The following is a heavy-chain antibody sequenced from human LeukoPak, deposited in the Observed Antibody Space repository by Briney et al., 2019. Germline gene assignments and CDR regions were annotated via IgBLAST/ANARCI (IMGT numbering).Heavy chain of an antibody. CDR2: ISTYNGNT. D-gene: IGHD3-22*01. CDR1: GYTFTSYS. CDR3: ATISGYISSGHPFDN. J-gene: IGHJ4*02. Sequence: ASVKVSCKASGYTFTSYSINWVRQAPGQGLEWMGCISTYNGNTNYAQKLQGRVTMTTDTSTSTAYMELRSLRSDDTAVYYCATISGYISSGHPFDNWGQGTLVTVSS. V-gene: IGHV1-18*01.